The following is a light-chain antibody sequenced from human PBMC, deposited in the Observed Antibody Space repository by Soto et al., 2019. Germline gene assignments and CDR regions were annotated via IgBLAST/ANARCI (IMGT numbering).Light chain of an antibody. CDR2: QDS. CDR3: QAWDNTYVV. V-gene: IGLV3-1*01. CDR1: KLGDKF. Sequence: SYELTQPPSVSVSPGQTAIITCSGDKLGDKFACWYQQRPGQSPVLLMYQDSKRPSGIPERFSGSNSGNTATLAISGTQTMDEADYYCQAWDNTYVVFGGGTQLTVL. J-gene: IGLJ2*01.